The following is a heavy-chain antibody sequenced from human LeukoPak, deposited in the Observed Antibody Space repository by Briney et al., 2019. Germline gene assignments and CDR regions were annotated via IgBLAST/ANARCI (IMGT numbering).Heavy chain of an antibody. D-gene: IGHD3-16*02. CDR3: ARASTWGSYRFPFDY. V-gene: IGHV7-4-1*02. CDR2: INTNTGNP. CDR1: GGTFSSYA. J-gene: IGHJ4*02. Sequence: ASVKVSCKASGGTFSSYAISWVRQAPGQGLEWMGWINTNTGNPTYAQGFTGRFVFSLDTSVSTAYLQISSLKAEDTAVYYCARASTWGSYRFPFDYWGQGTLVTVSS.